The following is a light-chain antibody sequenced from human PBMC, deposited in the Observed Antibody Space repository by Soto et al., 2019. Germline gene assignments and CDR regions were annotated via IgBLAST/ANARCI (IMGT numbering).Light chain of an antibody. J-gene: IGKJ4*01. Sequence: DIVMTQSPDSLAVSLGERATINCKSSQSVLYSSNKRNYLAWYQQKPGHRPKLLIYWASTRESGVPDRFSGSGSGTDFTLTISSLQAEDVAVYYCQQYNNWPPLTFGGGTKVEIK. V-gene: IGKV4-1*01. CDR2: WAS. CDR3: QQYNNWPPLT. CDR1: QSVLYSSNKRNY.